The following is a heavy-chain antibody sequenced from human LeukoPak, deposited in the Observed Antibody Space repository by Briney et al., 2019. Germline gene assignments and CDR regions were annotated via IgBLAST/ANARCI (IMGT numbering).Heavy chain of an antibody. J-gene: IGHJ4*02. CDR1: GGSISSGGYS. Sequence: SQTLSLTCAVSGGSISSGGYSWSWIRQPPGKGLEWIGYIYHSGSTYYNPSLKSRVTISVDRSKNQFSLKLSSVTAADTAVYYCARFRGDSALVANYWGQGTLVTVSS. CDR2: IYHSGST. D-gene: IGHD5-18*01. CDR3: ARFRGDSALVANY. V-gene: IGHV4-30-2*01.